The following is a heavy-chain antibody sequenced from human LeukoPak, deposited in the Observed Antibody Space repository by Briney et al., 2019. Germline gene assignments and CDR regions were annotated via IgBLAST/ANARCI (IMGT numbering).Heavy chain of an antibody. CDR2: IYYSGST. CDR1: GGSISSYY. D-gene: IGHD3-10*01. V-gene: IGHV4-59*01. CDR3: AGSNTMVRGVISDH. Sequence: PSETLSLTCTVSGGSISSYYWSWVRQPPGKGLEWIGYIYYSGSTNYNPSLRSRVTISVDTSKNQFSLKLSSVTAADTAVYYCAGSNTMVRGVISDHWGQGILVTVSS. J-gene: IGHJ4*02.